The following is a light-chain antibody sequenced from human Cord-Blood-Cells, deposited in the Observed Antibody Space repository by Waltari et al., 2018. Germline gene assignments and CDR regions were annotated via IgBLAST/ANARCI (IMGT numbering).Light chain of an antibody. Sequence: QSALTQPASVSGSPGQSITISCTGTSSDVGGYNYVSWYQQHPGKAPKLMIYEVSNRPSGVSTRFSGSKSGNTASLTISGLQADDEADYYCSSYTSSSTYVYGTGTKVTVL. J-gene: IGLJ1*01. CDR3: SSYTSSSTYV. V-gene: IGLV2-14*01. CDR2: EVS. CDR1: SSDVGGYNY.